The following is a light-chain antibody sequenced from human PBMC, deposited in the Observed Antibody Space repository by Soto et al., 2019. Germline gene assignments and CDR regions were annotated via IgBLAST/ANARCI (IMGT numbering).Light chain of an antibody. V-gene: IGKV2-28*01. CDR2: LGS. CDR1: QSLLHSNGINY. Sequence: DIVVTQSPLSLPVTPGEPASISCRSSQSLLHSNGINYLDWYLQKPGQSPQLLIYLGSNRASGVPDRFSGSGSGTVFTLKISRVEAEDVGVYYCMQTLQAPLTFGGGTKVEIK. J-gene: IGKJ4*01. CDR3: MQTLQAPLT.